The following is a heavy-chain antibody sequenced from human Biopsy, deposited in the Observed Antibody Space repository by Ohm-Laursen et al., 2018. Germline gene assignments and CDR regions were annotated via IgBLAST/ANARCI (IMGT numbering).Heavy chain of an antibody. CDR2: IYPGGST. CDR3: ASVVLGPTNDAFDL. D-gene: IGHD3-22*01. V-gene: IGHV4-4*07. CDR1: GGDINNYY. Sequence: TLSLTWHVSGGDINNYYWSWIRQPAGKGLEWIGRIYPGGSTNYNPSLKSRVTMSVDTSKKQLSLWLRSVTAADTAMYYCASVVLGPTNDAFDLWGQGTMVVVSS. J-gene: IGHJ3*01.